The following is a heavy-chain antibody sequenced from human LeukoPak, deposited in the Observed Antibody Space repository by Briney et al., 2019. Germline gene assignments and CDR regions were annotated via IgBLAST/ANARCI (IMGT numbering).Heavy chain of an antibody. V-gene: IGHV3-23*01. J-gene: IGHJ4*02. CDR2: ISGSGGST. Sequence: GGSLRLSCAASGFTFSSYAMSWVRQAARKRLEWVSAISGSGGSTYYADSVKGRFTISRDNSKNTLYLQMNSLRAEDTAVYYCAKDQTGYSSSWYGWAFDYWGQGTLVTVSS. CDR3: AKDQTGYSSSWYGWAFDY. CDR1: GFTFSSYA. D-gene: IGHD6-13*01.